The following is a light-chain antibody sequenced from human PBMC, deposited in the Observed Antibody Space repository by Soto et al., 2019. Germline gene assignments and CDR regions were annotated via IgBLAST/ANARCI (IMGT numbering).Light chain of an antibody. CDR1: QSVSSK. Sequence: EIVMTQSPATLSVSPGEGAPPSCRASQSVSSKLAWYQQKPGQAPRLLIYGASTRATGIPARFSGSRSGPDFTLTISSLQPEDFATYYCQQSYSSPPTFGQGTKVDIK. J-gene: IGKJ1*01. CDR3: QQSYSSPPT. V-gene: IGKV3-15*01. CDR2: GAS.